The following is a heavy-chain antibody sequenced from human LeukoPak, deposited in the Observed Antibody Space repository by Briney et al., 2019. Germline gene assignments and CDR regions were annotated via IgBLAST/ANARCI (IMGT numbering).Heavy chain of an antibody. CDR2: IYYSGST. Sequence: PSQTLSLTCTVSGGSISSGDYYWSWIRQPPGKGLEWIGYIYYSGSTYYNPSLKSRVTISVDTSKNQFSLKLSSVTAADTAVYYCAREDREAYQLLSNWGQGTLVTVSS. D-gene: IGHD2-2*01. J-gene: IGHJ4*02. V-gene: IGHV4-30-4*08. CDR3: AREDREAYQLLSN. CDR1: GGSISSGDYY.